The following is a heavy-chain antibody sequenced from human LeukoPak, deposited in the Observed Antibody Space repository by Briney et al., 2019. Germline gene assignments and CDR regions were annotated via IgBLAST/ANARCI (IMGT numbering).Heavy chain of an antibody. V-gene: IGHV3-11*01. CDR1: GFSFSDYY. CDR2: ISRGGSTT. D-gene: IGHD1-26*01. CDR3: ARDQSGSYTPSDC. J-gene: IGHJ4*02. Sequence: PGGSLRLSCAASGFSFSDYYMGWIRQAPGKGLEWVSSISRGGSTTYYADSVKGRFTISRDNAKNSLYLQMNSLRAEDTAVYYCARDQSGSYTPSDCWGQGTLVTVSS.